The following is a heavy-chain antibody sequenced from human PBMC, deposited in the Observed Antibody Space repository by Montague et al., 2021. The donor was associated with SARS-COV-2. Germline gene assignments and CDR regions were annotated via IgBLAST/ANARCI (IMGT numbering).Heavy chain of an antibody. CDR2: INYSGSA. Sequence: SETLSLTCTVSGGSISSYYWNWIRQSPGKGLEWIGYINYSGSANYNPSLKSRVTISVDTSKNQLSLNLSSVTAADTAVYYCARRGVVVIPAVVEYYYGMDAWGTGTTVTVAS. J-gene: IGHJ6*04. CDR1: GGSISSYY. CDR3: ARRGVVVIPAVVEYYYGMDA. V-gene: IGHV4-59*01. D-gene: IGHD2-2*01.